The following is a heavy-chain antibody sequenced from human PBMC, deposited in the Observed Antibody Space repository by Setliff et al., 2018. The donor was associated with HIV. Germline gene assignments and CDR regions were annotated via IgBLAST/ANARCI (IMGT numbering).Heavy chain of an antibody. J-gene: IGHJ3*02. CDR3: AKDIRPLSSWFLFDI. D-gene: IGHD6-13*01. CDR2: ISGSGGST. V-gene: IGHV3-23*01. CDR1: GFTTFNPV. Sequence: GSLRLSCVVSGFTTFNPVWMGWVRQAPGKGLEWVSAISGSGGSTYYADSVKGRFTISRDNSKNTLYLQMNSLRAEDTAVYYCAKDIRPLSSWFLFDIWGQGTMVTVSS.